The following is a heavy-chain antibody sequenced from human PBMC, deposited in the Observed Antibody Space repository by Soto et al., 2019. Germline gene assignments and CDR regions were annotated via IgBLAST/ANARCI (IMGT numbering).Heavy chain of an antibody. Sequence: QVQLQESGPGLVKPSQTLSLTCTVSGGSISSGGYYWSWIRQHPGKGLEWIGYIYYSGSTYYNPSLKSRVTISVDTSKNQFSLKLSSVTAADTAVYYCASHIVVVTERPVRYFQHWGQGTLVTVSS. J-gene: IGHJ1*01. D-gene: IGHD2-21*02. V-gene: IGHV4-31*03. CDR2: IYYSGST. CDR1: GGSISSGGYY. CDR3: ASHIVVVTERPVRYFQH.